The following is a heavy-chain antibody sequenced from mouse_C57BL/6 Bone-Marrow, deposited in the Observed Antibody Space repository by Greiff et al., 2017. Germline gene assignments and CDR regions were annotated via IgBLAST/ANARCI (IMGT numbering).Heavy chain of an antibody. CDR1: GFTFSSYA. D-gene: IGHD2-1*01. CDR2: ISDGGSYT. J-gene: IGHJ2*01. CDR3: ARSIYFPYFDY. V-gene: IGHV5-4*01. Sequence: EVQLVESGGGLVKPGGSLKLSCAASGFTFSSYAMSWVRQTPEKRLEWVATISDGGSYTYYPDNVKGRFTISRDNAKNNLYLHMSHLKSEDTAMYYCARSIYFPYFDYWGQGTTLTVSS.